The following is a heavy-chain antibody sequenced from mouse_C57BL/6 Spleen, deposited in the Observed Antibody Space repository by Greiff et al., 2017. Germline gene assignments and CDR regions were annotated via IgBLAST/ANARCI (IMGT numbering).Heavy chain of an antibody. J-gene: IGHJ4*01. CDR1: GFTFSDYY. CDR3: ARRGDSSGLYAMDY. Sequence: EVQRVESGGGLVQPGGSLKLSCAASGFTFSDYYMYWVRQTPEKRLEWVAYISNGGGSTYYPDTVKGRFTISRDNAKNTLYLQMSRLKSEDTAMYYCARRGDSSGLYAMDYWGQGTSVTVSS. CDR2: ISNGGGST. D-gene: IGHD3-2*02. V-gene: IGHV5-12*01.